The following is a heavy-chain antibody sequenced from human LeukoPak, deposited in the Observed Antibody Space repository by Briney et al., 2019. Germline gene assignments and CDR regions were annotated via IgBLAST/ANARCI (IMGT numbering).Heavy chain of an antibody. J-gene: IGHJ4*02. Sequence: ASVKVSCKASGGTFSSYAISWVRQAPGQGLEWMGWISAYNGNTNYAQKLQGRVTMTTDTSTSTAYMELRSLRSDDTAVYYCARDPGYCSSTSCSDFDYWGQGTLVTVSS. CDR1: GGTFSSYA. CDR2: ISAYNGNT. D-gene: IGHD2-2*03. V-gene: IGHV1-18*01. CDR3: ARDPGYCSSTSCSDFDY.